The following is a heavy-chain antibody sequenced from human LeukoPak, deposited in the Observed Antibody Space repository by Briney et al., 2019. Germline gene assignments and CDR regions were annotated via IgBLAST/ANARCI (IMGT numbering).Heavy chain of an antibody. D-gene: IGHD3-3*01. Sequence: PGGSLRLSCAASGFTFSSYAMSWVRQAPGKGLEWVSAISGSGGSTYYADSVKGRFTISRDNSKNTLYLQMNSLRAEDTAVYYCAKDPHQYYDFWSGYQNWFDPWGQGTLVTVSS. CDR3: AKDPHQYYDFWSGYQNWFDP. CDR1: GFTFSSYA. J-gene: IGHJ5*02. CDR2: ISGSGGST. V-gene: IGHV3-23*01.